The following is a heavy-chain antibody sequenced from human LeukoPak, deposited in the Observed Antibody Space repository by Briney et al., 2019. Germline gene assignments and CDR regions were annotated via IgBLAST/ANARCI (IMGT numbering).Heavy chain of an antibody. CDR2: INPSVGST. CDR3: ARGNGDTAMAPDY. CDR1: GYTFTSYY. V-gene: IGHV1-46*01. Sequence: GASVKVSCKASGYTFTSYYMHWVRQAPGQGLEWMGIINPSVGSTSYAQKFQGRVTMTRDMSKSTVYMELSSLRSEDTAVYYCARGNGDTAMAPDYWGQGTLVTVSS. J-gene: IGHJ4*02. D-gene: IGHD5-18*01.